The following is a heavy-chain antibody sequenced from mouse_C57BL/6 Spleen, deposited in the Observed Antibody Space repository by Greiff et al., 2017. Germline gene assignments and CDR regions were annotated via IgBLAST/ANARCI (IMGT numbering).Heavy chain of an antibody. V-gene: IGHV2-9*01. D-gene: IGHD2-3*01. CDR1: GFSLTSYG. CDR2: ICGGGST. Sequence: QVQLKESGPGLVAPSQSLSITCTVSGFSLTSYGVDWVRQPPGKGLEWLGVICGGGSTNYNSALMSGLSISKDNSKSQVFLKMNSLQTDDTAMYYCAKRGDGYYGYFDVWGTGTTVTVSS. CDR3: AKRGDGYYGYFDV. J-gene: IGHJ1*03.